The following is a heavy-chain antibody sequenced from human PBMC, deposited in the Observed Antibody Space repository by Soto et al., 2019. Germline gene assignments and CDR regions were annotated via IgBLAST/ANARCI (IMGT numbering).Heavy chain of an antibody. Sequence: SETLSLTCAVYGGSFSGYYWSWIRQPPGKGLEWIGEINHSGSTNYNPSLKSRVTISVDTSKNQFSLKLSSVTDADTAVYYFARVSTQVVVVVAAPYFDYWGQGTLVTVSS. D-gene: IGHD2-15*01. CDR1: GGSFSGYY. CDR2: INHSGST. J-gene: IGHJ4*02. CDR3: ARVSTQVVVVVAAPYFDY. V-gene: IGHV4-34*01.